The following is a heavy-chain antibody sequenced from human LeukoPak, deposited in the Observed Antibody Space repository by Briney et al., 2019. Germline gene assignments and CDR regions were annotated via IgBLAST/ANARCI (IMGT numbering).Heavy chain of an antibody. D-gene: IGHD3-10*01. CDR2: ISASGGST. V-gene: IGHV3-23*01. Sequence: GGSLRLSCAASGFTFSSYWMHWVRQAPGKGLEWVSSISASGGSTNYADSVKGRFTISRDNSKNTVYLQMNSLRAEDTAVYYCAKVMKGSERLTMVRGVIIKTAGLYYMDVWGKGTTVTVSS. CDR3: AKVMKGSERLTMVRGVIIKTAGLYYMDV. J-gene: IGHJ6*03. CDR1: GFTFSSYW.